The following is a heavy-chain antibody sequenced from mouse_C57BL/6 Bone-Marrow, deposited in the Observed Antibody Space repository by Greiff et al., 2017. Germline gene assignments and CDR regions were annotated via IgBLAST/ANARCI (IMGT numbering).Heavy chain of an antibody. Sequence: QVQLQQPGAELVRPGTSVQLSCKASGYTFTSYWMHWVKQRPGQGLEWIGVIDPSDSYTNYNQKFKGKATLTVDTSSSTAYMQLSSLTSEDSAVYYWAKWGWLLRGWFAYWGQETLVTVSA. V-gene: IGHV1-59*01. J-gene: IGHJ3*01. CDR2: IDPSDSYT. D-gene: IGHD2-3*01. CDR3: AKWGWLLRGWFAY. CDR1: GYTFTSYW.